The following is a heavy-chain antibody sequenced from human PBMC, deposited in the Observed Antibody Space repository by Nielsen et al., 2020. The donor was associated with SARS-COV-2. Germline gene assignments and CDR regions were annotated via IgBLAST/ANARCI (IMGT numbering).Heavy chain of an antibody. CDR3: AKDRSLLRFLEWLLYFDY. Sequence: GESLKISCAASGFTFSSYAMSWVRQAPGKGLEWVSAISGSGGSTYYADSVKGRFTISRDNSKNTLYLQMNSLRAEDTAVYYCAKDRSLLRFLEWLLYFDYWGQGTLVTVSS. CDR1: GFTFSSYA. CDR2: ISGSGGST. D-gene: IGHD3-3*01. J-gene: IGHJ4*02. V-gene: IGHV3-23*01.